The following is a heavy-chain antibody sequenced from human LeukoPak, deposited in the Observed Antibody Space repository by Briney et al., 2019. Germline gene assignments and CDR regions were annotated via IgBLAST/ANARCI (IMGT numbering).Heavy chain of an antibody. J-gene: IGHJ4*02. Sequence: ASVKVSCKASGYSFTSYYMHWVRQAPGQGLEWMGMISPSGDSTNYAQKFQGRVTMTRDSSTSTVYMELSSLRSDDTAVYYCARIPEMTTMEGLGYWGQGTLVTVSS. CDR1: GYSFTSYY. CDR3: ARIPEMTTMEGLGY. V-gene: IGHV1-46*01. D-gene: IGHD5-24*01. CDR2: ISPSGDST.